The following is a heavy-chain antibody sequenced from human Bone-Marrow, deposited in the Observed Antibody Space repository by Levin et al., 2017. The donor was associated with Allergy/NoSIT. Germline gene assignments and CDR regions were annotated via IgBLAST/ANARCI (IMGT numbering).Heavy chain of an antibody. V-gene: IGHV3-21*01. CDR3: ARRAGDIEMATIRHYYYGMDV. CDR1: GFTFSSYS. CDR2: ISSSSSYI. J-gene: IGHJ6*02. D-gene: IGHD5-24*01. Sequence: PGGSLRLSCAASGFTFSSYSMNWVRQAPGKVLEWVSSISSSSSYIYYADSVKGRFTISRDNAKNSLYLQMNSLRAEDTAVYYCARRAGDIEMATIRHYYYGMDVWGQGTTVTVSS.